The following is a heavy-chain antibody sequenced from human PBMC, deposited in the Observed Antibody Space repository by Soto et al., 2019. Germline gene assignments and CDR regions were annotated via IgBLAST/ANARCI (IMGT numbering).Heavy chain of an antibody. CDR2: VYYRGRS. Sequence: WETLSLTCTVSGGSVTNSSYYWGWIRQSPGKGLEWIGSVYYRGRSYSKSSVKSRVTISVDTSKNRFSLSLNSVTASDTAVYFCVSQRTTVPTQAYFDFWGPGALVTVSA. J-gene: IGHJ4*02. V-gene: IGHV4-39*01. D-gene: IGHD4-17*01. CDR1: GGSVTNSSYY. CDR3: VSQRTTVPTQAYFDF.